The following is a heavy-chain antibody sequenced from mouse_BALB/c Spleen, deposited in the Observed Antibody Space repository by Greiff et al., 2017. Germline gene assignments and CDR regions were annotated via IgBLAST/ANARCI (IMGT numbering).Heavy chain of an antibody. V-gene: IGHV7-3*02. CDR1: GFTFTDYY. J-gene: IGHJ3*01. Sequence: EVMLVESGGGLVQPGGSLRLSCATSGFTFTDYYMSWVRQPPGKALEWLGFIRNKANGYTTEYSASVKGRFTISRDNSQSILYLQMNTLRAEDSATYYCARDEGAYWGQGTLVTVSA. CDR3: ARDEGAY. CDR2: IRNKANGYTT.